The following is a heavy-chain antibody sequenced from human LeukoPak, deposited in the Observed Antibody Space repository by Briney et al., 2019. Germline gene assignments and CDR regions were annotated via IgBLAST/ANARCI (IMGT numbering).Heavy chain of an antibody. J-gene: IGHJ4*02. CDR1: GGSFSGYH. Sequence: SATLSLTCGVYGGSFSGYHWNWIRQPPGEGLEWIGEINHSGSTNYNPSLKSRVTISVDTSKKQFSLRPSSVTAADTAVYFCARGVRIAVADPHLDYWGRGTLVTVSS. CDR3: ARGVRIAVADPHLDY. D-gene: IGHD6-19*01. V-gene: IGHV4-34*01. CDR2: INHSGST.